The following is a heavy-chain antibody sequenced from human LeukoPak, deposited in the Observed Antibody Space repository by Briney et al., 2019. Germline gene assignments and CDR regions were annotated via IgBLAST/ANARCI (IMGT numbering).Heavy chain of an antibody. V-gene: IGHV3-74*01. CDR1: GFTFSNYW. J-gene: IGHJ5*01. Sequence: GGSLRLSCAASGFTFSNYWMHWVRQAPGKGLVWVSRINSDGSSTSYADSVKGRFTISRDNAKNTLYLRMNSLTAEDTAIYYCAKDRPNFHENSGHYYRRDGDSWGQGTLVTVSS. CDR3: AKDRPNFHENSGHYYRRDGDS. CDR2: INSDGSST. D-gene: IGHD3-22*01.